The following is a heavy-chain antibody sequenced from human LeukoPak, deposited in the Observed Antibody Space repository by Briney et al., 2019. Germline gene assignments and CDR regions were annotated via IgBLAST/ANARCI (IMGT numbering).Heavy chain of an antibody. CDR1: GFTFSNYW. Sequence: GGSLRLSCVVSGFTFSNYWMDWVRQAPGKGLEWVSYISSSGSTIYYADSVKGRFTISRDNAKNSLYLQMNSLRAEDTAVYYCARWQNHLGYCSGGSCYSDYWGQGTLVTVSS. CDR3: ARWQNHLGYCSGGSCYSDY. D-gene: IGHD2-15*01. CDR2: ISSSGSTI. J-gene: IGHJ4*02. V-gene: IGHV3-48*04.